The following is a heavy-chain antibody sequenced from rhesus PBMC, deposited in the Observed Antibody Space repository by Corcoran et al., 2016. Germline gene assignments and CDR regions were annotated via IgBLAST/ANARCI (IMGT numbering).Heavy chain of an antibody. J-gene: IGHJ4*01. D-gene: IGHD3-28*01. Sequence: QLQLQGSGPGLVKPSETLSPTCTVSGASIRSTWWSVISQPQAKGLEGIGEIEGNSANTNYTPSLKRRVTISKDPSKNQISLNLSSVTAADTAVYYCGRELRWLLQQAYWGQGVLVTVSS. V-gene: IGHV4-80*01. CDR1: GASIRSTW. CDR3: GRELRWLLQQAY. CDR2: IEGNSANT.